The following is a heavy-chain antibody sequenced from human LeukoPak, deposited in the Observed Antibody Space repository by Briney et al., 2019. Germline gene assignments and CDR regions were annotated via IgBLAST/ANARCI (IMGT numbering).Heavy chain of an antibody. CDR2: IYYSGST. CDR1: GGSISSYY. CDR3: ARTIDISVVGTHWFDP. V-gene: IGHV4-59*08. Sequence: SETLSLTCTVSGGSISSYYWSWIRQPPGKGLEWIGYIYYSGSTNYNPSLKSRVTISVDTSKNQFSLKLSSVTAADTAVYYCARTIDISVVGTHWFDPRGQGTLVTVSS. J-gene: IGHJ5*02. D-gene: IGHD6-19*01.